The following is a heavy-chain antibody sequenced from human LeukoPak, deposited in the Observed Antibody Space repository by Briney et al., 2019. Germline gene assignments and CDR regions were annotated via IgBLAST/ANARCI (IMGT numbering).Heavy chain of an antibody. CDR1: GYTFTSSG. CDR2: ISAYNGNT. J-gene: IGHJ4*02. CDR3: ARVYGSGREVCVDY. V-gene: IGHV1-18*01. Sequence: ASVKVSCKASGYTFTSSGISWVRQAPGQRLEWMGWISAYNGNTNYAQKLQGRVTMTTDTSTSTAYMELRSLRSDDTAVYYCARVYGSGREVCVDYWGQGTLVTVSS. D-gene: IGHD3-10*01.